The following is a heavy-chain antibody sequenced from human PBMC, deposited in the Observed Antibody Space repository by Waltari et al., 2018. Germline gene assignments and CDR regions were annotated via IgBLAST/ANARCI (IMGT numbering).Heavy chain of an antibody. Sequence: EEQLLESGGGLVQPGGSLKLSCAASGFIFSDFWMHWVRQAPGGGLLWGPRMSTVRTTNPEGGSGKGRFTSTQANAKNTLYLHMNSLTAEDTAVYFCARTAFFRSSGYYFRSWGQGTLVSVSS. CDR3: ARTAFFRSSGYYFRS. V-gene: IGHV3-74*01. D-gene: IGHD3-22*01. CDR1: GFIFSDFW. J-gene: IGHJ4*02. CDR2: MSTVRTTN.